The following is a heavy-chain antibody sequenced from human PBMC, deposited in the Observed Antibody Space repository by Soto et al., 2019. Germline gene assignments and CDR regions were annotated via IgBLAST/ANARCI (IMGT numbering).Heavy chain of an antibody. D-gene: IGHD3-10*01. V-gene: IGHV4-59*01. CDR3: ARYGSGSSVWFDP. J-gene: IGHJ5*02. CDR1: GGSISSYY. Sequence: SETLSLTCTVSGGSISSYYWSWIRQPPGKGLEWIGYIYYSGSTNYNPSNKSRVTKSVDTSKNQFSLKLSSVTTADTAVYYCARYGSGSSVWFDPWGQGTLVTVS. CDR2: IYYSGST.